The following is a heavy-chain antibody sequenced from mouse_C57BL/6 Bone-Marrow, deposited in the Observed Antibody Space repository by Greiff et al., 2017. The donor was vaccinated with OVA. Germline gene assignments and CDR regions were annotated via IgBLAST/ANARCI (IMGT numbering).Heavy chain of an antibody. Sequence: EVHLVESGGGLVQSGRSLRLSCATSGFTFSDFYMEWVRQAPGKGLEWIAASRNKANDYTTEYSASVKGRFIVSRDSSQSILYLQMNALRAEDTAIYYCARDAPYGSSAMDYWGQGTSVTVSS. CDR2: SRNKANDYTT. CDR1: GFTFSDFY. V-gene: IGHV7-1*01. D-gene: IGHD1-1*01. J-gene: IGHJ4*01. CDR3: ARDAPYGSSAMDY.